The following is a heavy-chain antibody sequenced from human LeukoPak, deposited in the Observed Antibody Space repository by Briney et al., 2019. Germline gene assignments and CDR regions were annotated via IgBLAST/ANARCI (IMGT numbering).Heavy chain of an antibody. D-gene: IGHD1-26*01. V-gene: IGHV3-23*01. J-gene: IGHJ4*02. CDR3: AKRRGSSQKYFDY. CDR2: ISGSGGST. CDR1: GFSFSTYG. Sequence: SGGSLRLSCAASGFSFSTYGMSWVRQAPGKGLEWVSAISGSGGSTYYADAVKGRFTISRDNSKNMLYLQMNSLRAEETAVYYCAKRRGSSQKYFDYWGQGTLVTVSS.